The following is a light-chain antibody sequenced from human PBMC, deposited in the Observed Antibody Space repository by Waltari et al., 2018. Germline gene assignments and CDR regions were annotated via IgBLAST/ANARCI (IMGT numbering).Light chain of an antibody. CDR3: CSYAGPNML. V-gene: IGLV2-23*02. J-gene: IGLJ2*01. CDR2: DVH. CDR1: RSAVCGSDY. Sequence: QSALTQPASVSGSPGQSITISCTATRSAVCGSDYVTWYQQHPGKAPTLIIYDVHPWPPGVANRFSGSKYANTASLTISGLQVEDEADYYCCSYAGPNMLFGGGTKLTVL.